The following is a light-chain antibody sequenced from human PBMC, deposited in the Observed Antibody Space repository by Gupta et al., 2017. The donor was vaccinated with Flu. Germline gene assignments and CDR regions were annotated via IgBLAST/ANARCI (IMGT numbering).Light chain of an antibody. CDR3: SSYTSRSTFLL. J-gene: IGLJ2*01. Sequence: QSALTQPTSVSGSPGQSLSIPSPGTRSDVGGYNHVSWYQQHPGKAPKLMIYEVNNRPSGVSNRFSGSKSGNTASLTISGLRAEDEADYYCSSYTSRSTFLLFGGGTKLTVL. CDR1: RSDVGGYNH. V-gene: IGLV2-14*01. CDR2: EVN.